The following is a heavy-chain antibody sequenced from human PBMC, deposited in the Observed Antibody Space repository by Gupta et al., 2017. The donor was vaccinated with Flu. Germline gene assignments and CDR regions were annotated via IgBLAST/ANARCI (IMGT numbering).Heavy chain of an antibody. J-gene: IGHJ5*02. Sequence: EVQLVESGGGLVQPGGSLRLSCAASGFTFSSYWMHWVRQAPGKGLVWVSRINSDGSSTSYADSVKGRFTISRDNAKNTLYLQMNSLRAEDTAVYYCARAETRYSSGWYNWFDPWGQGTLVTVSS. CDR1: GFTFSSYW. CDR3: ARAETRYSSGWYNWFDP. CDR2: INSDGSST. V-gene: IGHV3-74*01. D-gene: IGHD6-19*01.